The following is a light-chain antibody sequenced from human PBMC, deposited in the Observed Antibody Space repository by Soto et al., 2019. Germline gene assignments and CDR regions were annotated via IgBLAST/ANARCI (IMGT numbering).Light chain of an antibody. CDR1: QSVSSN. CDR2: GAS. V-gene: IGKV3-15*01. CDR3: QQYNNWLGT. J-gene: IGKJ1*01. Sequence: EIVMTQSPATLSVSPGERATLSCRASQSVSSNLAWYQQKPGQAPRLLIYGASTRATGIPARFSGSGSGTEFTLNISSLQSEDFAVYYCQQYNNWLGTFGQGTKVEIK.